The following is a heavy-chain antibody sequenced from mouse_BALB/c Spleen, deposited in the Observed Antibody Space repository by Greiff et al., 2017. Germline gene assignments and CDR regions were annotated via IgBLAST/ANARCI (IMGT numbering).Heavy chain of an antibody. CDR2: ISSGGST. Sequence: EVQLVESGGGLVKPGGSLKLSCAASGFTFSSYAMSWVRQTPEKRLEWVASISSGGSTYYPDSVKGRFTISRDNARNILYLQMSSLRSEDTAMYYCARGDGNYGYWGQGTTLTVSS. V-gene: IGHV5-6-5*01. CDR3: ARGDGNYGY. CDR1: GFTFSSYA. D-gene: IGHD2-1*01. J-gene: IGHJ2*01.